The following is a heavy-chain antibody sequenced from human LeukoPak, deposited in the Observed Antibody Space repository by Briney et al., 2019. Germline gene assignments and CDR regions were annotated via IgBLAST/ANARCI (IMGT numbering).Heavy chain of an antibody. CDR2: INHSGST. CDR1: GGSFSGYY. Sequence: SETLSLICAVYGGSFSGYYWSWIRQPPGKGLEWIGEINHSGSTNYNPSLKSRVTISVDTSKNQFSLKLSSVTAADTAVYYCARAQWLVLYFQHWGQGTLVTVSS. J-gene: IGHJ1*01. CDR3: ARAQWLVLYFQH. V-gene: IGHV4-34*01. D-gene: IGHD6-19*01.